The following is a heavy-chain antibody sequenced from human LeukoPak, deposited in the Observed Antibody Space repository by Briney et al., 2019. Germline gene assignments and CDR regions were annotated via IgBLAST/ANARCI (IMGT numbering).Heavy chain of an antibody. J-gene: IGHJ5*02. CDR2: ISTTETT. V-gene: IGHV4-4*07. D-gene: IGHD3-10*01. CDR3: AREDSASGRGLGS. CDR1: GGSISSYF. Sequence: SETLSLTCTVSGGSISSYFWTWIRQPAGKGPEWIGRISTTETTHYSPSLKNRVNMSVDTSKNQFSLKMTSVTAADTAIYYCAREDSASGRGLGSWGQGTLVTVSS.